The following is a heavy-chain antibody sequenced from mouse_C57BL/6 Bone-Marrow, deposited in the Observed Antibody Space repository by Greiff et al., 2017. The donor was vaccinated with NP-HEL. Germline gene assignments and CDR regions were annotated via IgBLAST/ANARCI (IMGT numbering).Heavy chain of an antibody. J-gene: IGHJ4*01. Sequence: QVQLQQPGAELVRPGSSVKLSCKASGYTFTSYWMHWVKQRPIQGLEWIGNIDPSDSETHYNQKFKDKATLTVDKSSSTAYMQLSSRTSEDSAVYYCARESAYDGYYAMDYWGQGTSVTVSS. CDR2: IDPSDSET. D-gene: IGHD2-3*01. CDR3: ARESAYDGYYAMDY. CDR1: GYTFTSYW. V-gene: IGHV1-52*01.